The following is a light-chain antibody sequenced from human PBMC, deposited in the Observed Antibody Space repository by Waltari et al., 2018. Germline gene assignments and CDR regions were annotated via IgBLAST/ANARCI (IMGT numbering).Light chain of an antibody. J-gene: IGLJ3*02. V-gene: IGLV3-10*01. Sequence: SYELTQPPSVSVSPGQTARPTRSGDAWPNSYVYCYQQRPGQPPLMVIYEDDKRPSGIPERFSGSSSGSMATLTITGAQVEDEADYYCFSTDSTDTYRVFGGGSKLTVL. CDR1: AWPNSY. CDR3: FSTDSTDTYRV. CDR2: EDD.